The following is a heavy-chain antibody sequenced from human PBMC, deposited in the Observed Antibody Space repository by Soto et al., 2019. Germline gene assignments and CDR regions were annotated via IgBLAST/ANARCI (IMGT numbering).Heavy chain of an antibody. CDR2: IYHSGNT. CDR3: ARQYSSSSNWFDP. CDR1: GYSISSGYY. D-gene: IGHD2-2*01. Sequence: NPSETLSLTCSVSGYSISSGYYWGWIRQPPGKGLEWIGGIYHSGNTHYNPSLRSRVTVSVDTSKNQCSLKLSSVTAADTAVYYCARQYSSSSNWFDPWGQGTLVTVSS. J-gene: IGHJ5*02. V-gene: IGHV4-38-2*01.